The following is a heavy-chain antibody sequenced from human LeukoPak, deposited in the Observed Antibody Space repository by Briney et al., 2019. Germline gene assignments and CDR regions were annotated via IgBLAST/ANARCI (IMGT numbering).Heavy chain of an antibody. J-gene: IGHJ3*02. CDR2: ISSGSSTI. Sequence: PGGSLRLSCAASGFIVSGDFMSWVRQAPGKGLEWFSYISSGSSTIYYADSVKGRFTISRDNAKNSLYVQMNSLRAEDTAVYYCASSTASRAFDMWGQGTMVTVSS. D-gene: IGHD3-3*02. V-gene: IGHV3-48*01. CDR1: GFIVSGDF. CDR3: ASSTASRAFDM.